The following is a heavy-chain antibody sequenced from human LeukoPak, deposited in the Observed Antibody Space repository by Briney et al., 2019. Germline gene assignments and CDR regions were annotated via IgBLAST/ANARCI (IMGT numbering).Heavy chain of an antibody. D-gene: IGHD6-19*01. CDR1: GGTFSSYA. CDR3: ARDSEQWLVRGSRSHFDY. CDR2: IIPIFGTA. J-gene: IGHJ4*02. Sequence: SVKVSCKASGGTFSSYAISWVRQAPGQGLEWMGGIIPIFGTANYAQKFQGRVTITADESTSTAYMELNSLRSEDTAVYYCARDSEQWLVRGSRSHFDYWGQGTLVTVSS. V-gene: IGHV1-69*13.